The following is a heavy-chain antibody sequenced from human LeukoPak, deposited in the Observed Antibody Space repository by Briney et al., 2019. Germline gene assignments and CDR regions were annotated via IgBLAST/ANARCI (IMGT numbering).Heavy chain of an antibody. CDR2: ISAYNGNT. CDR3: ARVKSCSSTSCYTIYYYYYGMDV. J-gene: IGHJ6*02. V-gene: IGHV1-18*01. D-gene: IGHD2-2*02. Sequence: GASVKVSCKASGYTFTSYGISWVRQAPGQGLEWMGWISAYNGNTNYAQKLQGRVTMTTDTSTSTAYMELSSLRSEDTAVYYCARVKSCSSTSCYTIYYYYYGMDVWGQGTTVTVSS. CDR1: GYTFTSYG.